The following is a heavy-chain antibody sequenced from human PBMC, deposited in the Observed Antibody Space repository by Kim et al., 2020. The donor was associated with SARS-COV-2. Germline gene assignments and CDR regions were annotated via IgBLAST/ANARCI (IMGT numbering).Heavy chain of an antibody. D-gene: IGHD3-16*01. CDR3: VRGYAGGPFDL. J-gene: IGHJ4*02. CDR2: ST. Sequence: STGDADSVKGRFTISGDTAKNSHFLQMSSPRAEDTALYHCVRGYAGGPFDLWGQGTLVTVSS. V-gene: IGHV3-20*01.